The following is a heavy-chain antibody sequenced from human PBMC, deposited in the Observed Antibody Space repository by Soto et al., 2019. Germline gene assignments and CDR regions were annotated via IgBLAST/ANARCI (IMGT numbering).Heavy chain of an antibody. D-gene: IGHD4-17*01. J-gene: IGHJ4*02. Sequence: QVQLVESGGGVVQPGRSLRLSCAASGFTFSSYGMHWVRQAPGKGLEWVAVISYDGSNKYYADSVKGRFTISRDNSKHTLYLQMNSLRAEDTAVYYCAKDGHGDFDYWGQGTLVTVSS. V-gene: IGHV3-30*18. CDR3: AKDGHGDFDY. CDR1: GFTFSSYG. CDR2: ISYDGSNK.